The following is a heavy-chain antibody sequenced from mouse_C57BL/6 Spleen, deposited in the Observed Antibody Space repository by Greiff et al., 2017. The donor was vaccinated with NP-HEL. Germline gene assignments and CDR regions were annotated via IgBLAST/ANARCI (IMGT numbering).Heavy chain of an antibody. D-gene: IGHD2-3*01. CDR3: VRSNDGYFAWFAY. CDR2: IRSKSNNYAT. V-gene: IGHV10-1*01. CDR1: GFSFNTYA. J-gene: IGHJ3*01. Sequence: EVQGVESGGGLVQPKGSLKLSCAASGFSFNTYAMNWVRQAPGKGLEWVARIRSKSNNYATYYADSVKDRFTISRDDSESMLYLQMNNLKTEDTAMYYCVRSNDGYFAWFAYWGQRTLVTVSA.